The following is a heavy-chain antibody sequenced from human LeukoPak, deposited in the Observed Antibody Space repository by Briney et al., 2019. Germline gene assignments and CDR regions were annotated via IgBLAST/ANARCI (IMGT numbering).Heavy chain of an antibody. CDR2: ISYDGSHQ. CDR3: ARARNGTLKY. D-gene: IGHD1-26*01. J-gene: IGHJ4*02. CDR1: GFTFSHYA. Sequence: GVSLRLSCAASGFTFSHYAMHWVRQAPGKGLEWVAVISYDGSHQYSADSVKGRLTISRDNSRHTLYLQMNSLRPEDTAVYYCARARNGTLKYWGQGTLVTVSS. V-gene: IGHV3-30*01.